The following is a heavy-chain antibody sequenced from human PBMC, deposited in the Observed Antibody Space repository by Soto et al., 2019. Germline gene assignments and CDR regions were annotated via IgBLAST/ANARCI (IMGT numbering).Heavy chain of an antibody. CDR3: ARGCSGGSCYSIWFDY. CDR1: GFTFSNYW. Sequence: PXVSLRLSCAASGFTFSNYWMTWVRQAPGKGLEWVANIKQDGSEKYYVDSVKGRFTISRDNAKNSLYLQMKSLRAEDTAVYYCARGCSGGSCYSIWFDYWGQGTQVTVSS. D-gene: IGHD2-15*01. V-gene: IGHV3-7*03. J-gene: IGHJ4*02. CDR2: IKQDGSEK.